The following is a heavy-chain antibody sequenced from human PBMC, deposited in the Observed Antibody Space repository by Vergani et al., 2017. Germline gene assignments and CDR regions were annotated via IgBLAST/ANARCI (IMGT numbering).Heavy chain of an antibody. V-gene: IGHV1-18*01. CDR2: ISAYNGNT. CDR1: GYTFTSYG. Sequence: QVQLVQSGAEVKKPGASVKVSCKASGYTFTSYGISWVRQAPGQGLEWMGWISAYNGNTNYAQKLQGRVTMTTDTSTSTAYMELRSLRSDDTAVYYCARDSRLLGRGRIAVAGRAFDYWGQGTLVTVSS. J-gene: IGHJ4*02. D-gene: IGHD6-19*01. CDR3: ARDSRLLGRGRIAVAGRAFDY.